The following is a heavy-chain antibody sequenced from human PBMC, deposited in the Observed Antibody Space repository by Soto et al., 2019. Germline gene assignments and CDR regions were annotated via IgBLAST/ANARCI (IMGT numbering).Heavy chain of an antibody. V-gene: IGHV1-69*13. CDR3: ARGVAGSGSPLDI. D-gene: IGHD3-10*01. CDR1: GGTFSNYI. CDR2: IIPIFDTA. J-gene: IGHJ3*02. Sequence: GASVKVSCKASGGTFSNYIISWVRQAPGQGLEWMGGIIPIFDTANYAQRFQGRVTLTADESTSTGYMELSSLRSEDTAVYYCARGVAGSGSPLDIWGQGTMVTVSS.